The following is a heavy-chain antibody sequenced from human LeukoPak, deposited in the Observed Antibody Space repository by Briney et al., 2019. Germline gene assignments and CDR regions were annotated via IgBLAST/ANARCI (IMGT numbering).Heavy chain of an antibody. V-gene: IGHV3-30*18. CDR2: ISYDGSYK. Sequence: GRSLRLSCAASGFTFSSYGMHWVRQAPGKGLEWVAVISYDGSYKYYADSVKGRFTISRDNSKNTLYLQMNSLRAEDTAVYYCAKVGGYGDYALDYWGQGTLVTVSS. CDR3: AKVGGYGDYALDY. D-gene: IGHD4-17*01. J-gene: IGHJ4*02. CDR1: GFTFSSYG.